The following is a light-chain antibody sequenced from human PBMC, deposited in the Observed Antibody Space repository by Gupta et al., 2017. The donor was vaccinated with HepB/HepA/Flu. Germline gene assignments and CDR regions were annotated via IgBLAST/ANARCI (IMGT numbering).Light chain of an antibody. J-gene: IGKJ1*01. CDR3: RQSLQLPRT. CDR1: QSLLHSSGRTF. V-gene: IGKV2D-29*01. CDR2: EVS. Sequence: DIVMTQTPLSLSVTPGQPASISCKSSQSLLHSSGRTFFYWFLQKPGQPPQLLIYEVSNRFSGVPERLSGSGSGTDFTLKISRVEAEDVGVYYCRQSLQLPRTFGQGTKVEIK.